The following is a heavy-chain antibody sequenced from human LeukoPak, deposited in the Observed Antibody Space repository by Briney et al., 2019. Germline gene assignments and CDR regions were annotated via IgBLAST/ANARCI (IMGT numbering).Heavy chain of an antibody. CDR3: ARLTYSGSHYFDY. Sequence: SETLSLTCAVSGYSISSGYYWGWIRQPPGKGLEWIGSIYHSGSTYYNPSLKSRVTISVDTSKNQFSLKRSSVTAADTAVYYCARLTYSGSHYFDYWSQGTLVTVSS. CDR1: GYSISSGYY. CDR2: IYHSGST. J-gene: IGHJ4*02. D-gene: IGHD6-19*01. V-gene: IGHV4-38-2*01.